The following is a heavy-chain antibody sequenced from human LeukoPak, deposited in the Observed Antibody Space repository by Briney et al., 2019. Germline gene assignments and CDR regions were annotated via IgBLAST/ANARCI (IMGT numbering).Heavy chain of an antibody. CDR1: GFTFSDHY. Sequence: GGSLRLSCAASGFTFSDHYMDWVRQAPGKGLEYVSAISSNGGSTYYADSVKGRFTISRDNSKNTLYLQMSSLRAEDTAVYYCVKDGSGSYYTYYFDYWGQGTLVTVSS. J-gene: IGHJ4*02. CDR2: ISSNGGST. CDR3: VKDGSGSYYTYYFDY. D-gene: IGHD3-10*01. V-gene: IGHV3-64D*06.